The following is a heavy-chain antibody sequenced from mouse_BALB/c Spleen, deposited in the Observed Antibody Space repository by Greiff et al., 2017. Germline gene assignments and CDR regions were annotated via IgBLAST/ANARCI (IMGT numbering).Heavy chain of an antibody. CDR2: IYPGSGNT. V-gene: IGHV1-77*01. J-gene: IGHJ4*01. CDR3: ARLPGGYAMDY. CDR1: GYTFTDYY. Sequence: VKLQQSGAELARPGASVKLSCKASGYTFTDYYINWVKQRSGQGLEWIGEIYPGSGNTYYNEKFKGKATLTADKSSSTAYMQLSSLTSEDSAVYFCARLPGGYAMDYWGQGTSVTVSS.